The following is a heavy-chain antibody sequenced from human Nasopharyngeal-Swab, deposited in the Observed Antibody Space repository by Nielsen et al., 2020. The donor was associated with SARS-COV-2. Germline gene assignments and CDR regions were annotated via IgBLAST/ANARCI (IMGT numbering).Heavy chain of an antibody. CDR1: GFSFNMYT. CDR3: AKTRRTDTYGYECFDS. J-gene: IGHJ4*02. V-gene: IGHV3-9*01. CDR2: ITWNSGNK. Sequence: SLKISCAASGFSFNMYTLNWVRQAPGKGLEWVSGITWNSGNKGYAESVQGRFTISRDNAKNSLYLQMNSLRAGDTALYYCAKTRRTDTYGYECFDSWGQGTLVTVSS. D-gene: IGHD5-18*01.